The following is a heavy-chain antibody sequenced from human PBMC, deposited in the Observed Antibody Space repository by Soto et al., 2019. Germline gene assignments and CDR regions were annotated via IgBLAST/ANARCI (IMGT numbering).Heavy chain of an antibody. CDR3: ARYSGKYLRPIDY. CDR1: GFTFSHYG. D-gene: IGHD1-26*01. CDR2: ISYDGSNK. J-gene: IGHJ4*02. Sequence: QVQLVESGGGVVQPGRSLRLSCAASGFTFSHYGIHWVRQAPGKGLEWLAVISYDGSNKHYADSVKGRFTVSRDNSKNSLYLQRISRRAGDAAVYFCARYSGKYLRPIDYWGQGTLVTVSS. V-gene: IGHV3-30*03.